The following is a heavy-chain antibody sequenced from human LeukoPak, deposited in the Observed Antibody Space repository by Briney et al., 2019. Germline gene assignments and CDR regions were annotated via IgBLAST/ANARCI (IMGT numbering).Heavy chain of an antibody. Sequence: SETLSLTCTVAGGSVSSSLNGWGWIRQPPGKGLEWIVNTYDTGSTYSNPTLKSRLTMSVDTSKNKFYLKMSSVTAADTAVYYCARLTKARYFDYIFDYWGQGTLLTVSS. CDR3: ARLTKARYFDYIFDY. D-gene: IGHD3-9*01. CDR2: TYDTGST. J-gene: IGHJ4*02. CDR1: GGSVSSSLNG. V-gene: IGHV4-39*01.